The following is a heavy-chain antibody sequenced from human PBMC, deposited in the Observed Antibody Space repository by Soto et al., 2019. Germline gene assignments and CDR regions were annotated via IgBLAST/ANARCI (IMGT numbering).Heavy chain of an antibody. V-gene: IGHV4-61*01. CDR3: TTGMGYYFDI. Sequence: SETLSVTCTVSGGSVGSGSYYWSWIRQPPGKGLEWIGYIYYSGSTNYNPSLKSRVTISVDTSKNQFSLKLSSVTAADTAVYFCTTGMGYYFDIWGRGTLVTVSS. CDR1: GGSVGSGSYY. J-gene: IGHJ2*01. D-gene: IGHD3-10*01. CDR2: IYYSGST.